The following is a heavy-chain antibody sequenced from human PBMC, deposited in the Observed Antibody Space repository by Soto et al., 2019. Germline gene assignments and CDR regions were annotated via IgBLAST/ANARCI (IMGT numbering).Heavy chain of an antibody. J-gene: IGHJ5*02. Sequence: TSETLSLTCAVYGGSFSGYYWSWIRQPPGKGLEWIGEINHSGSTNYNPSLKSRVTISVDTSKNQFSLKLSSVTAADTAVYYCAREVVAAAGNYWFDPGGQGTLVTVSS. CDR2: INHSGST. CDR1: GGSFSGYY. CDR3: AREVVAAAGNYWFDP. V-gene: IGHV4-34*01. D-gene: IGHD6-13*01.